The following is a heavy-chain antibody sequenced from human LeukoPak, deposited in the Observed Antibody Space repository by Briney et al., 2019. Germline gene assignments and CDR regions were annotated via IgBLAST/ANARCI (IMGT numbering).Heavy chain of an antibody. Sequence: GGSLRLSCAGSGFTFSNYWMHWVRQAPGKGLEWVSSISTSSSNMYYADSVKGRFTISRDNAKNSLYLQMNSLRAEDTAVYYCARDVYVGGILTGYYPFDYWGQGTLVTVSS. D-gene: IGHD3-9*01. J-gene: IGHJ4*02. CDR2: ISTSSSNM. CDR1: GFTFSNYW. CDR3: ARDVYVGGILTGYYPFDY. V-gene: IGHV3-21*01.